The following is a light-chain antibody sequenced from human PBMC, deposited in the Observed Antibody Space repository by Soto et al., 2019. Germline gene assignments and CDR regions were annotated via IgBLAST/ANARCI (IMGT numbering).Light chain of an antibody. CDR3: SSYKTSSTVVV. V-gene: IGLV2-14*01. J-gene: IGLJ2*01. Sequence: QSALTQPASVSGSPGQSITISCTGTSSDIGGYNYVSWYQQYPGKAPKLIIFGVSDRPSGVSNRFSGSKSGTTASLTISRLQAEDEADYYCSSYKTSSTVVVFGGGTKVTVL. CDR2: GVS. CDR1: SSDIGGYNY.